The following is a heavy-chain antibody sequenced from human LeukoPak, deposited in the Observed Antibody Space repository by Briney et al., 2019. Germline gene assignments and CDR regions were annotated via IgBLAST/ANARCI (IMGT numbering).Heavy chain of an antibody. Sequence: ASVKVSCNASGYTFTGYYMHWVRQAPGQGLEWMGWINPNSGGTNYAQKFQRWVTMTRDTSISTAYMERSRLRSDDTAVYYCARAYSSGWDAFDIWGQGTMVTVSS. CDR3: ARAYSSGWDAFDI. CDR1: GYTFTGYY. CDR2: INPNSGGT. J-gene: IGHJ3*02. V-gene: IGHV1-2*04. D-gene: IGHD6-19*01.